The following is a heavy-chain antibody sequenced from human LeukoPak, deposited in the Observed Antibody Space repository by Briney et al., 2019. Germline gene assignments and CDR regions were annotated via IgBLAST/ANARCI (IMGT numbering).Heavy chain of an antibody. CDR1: GYTFSDHY. CDR3: ARGHYGMDV. V-gene: IGHV3-11*05. Sequence: PGGSLRLSCAASGYTFSDHYMSWIRQAPGKGLEWVSYISTTSRYTDYADSVKGRFTISRDNAKNSLFLQMNSLRAEDTAVYYCARGHYGMDVWGQGTTVTVSS. J-gene: IGHJ6*02. CDR2: ISTTSRYT.